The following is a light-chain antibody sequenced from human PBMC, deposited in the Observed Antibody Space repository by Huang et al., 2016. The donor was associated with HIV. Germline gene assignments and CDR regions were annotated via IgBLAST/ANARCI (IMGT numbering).Light chain of an antibody. CDR3: QQYDTSPWT. CDR2: WAS. V-gene: IGKV4-1*01. CDR1: QSVLYRSNNKNY. J-gene: IGKJ1*01. Sequence: DIVMTQSPDSLAVSLGERATINCKSSQSVLYRSNNKNYLALYQQKPGQPPKLRIYWASTRESGVPDRFTGSGSGTDFSLTISSLQAEDVAVYYCQQYDTSPWTFGQGTKVEIK.